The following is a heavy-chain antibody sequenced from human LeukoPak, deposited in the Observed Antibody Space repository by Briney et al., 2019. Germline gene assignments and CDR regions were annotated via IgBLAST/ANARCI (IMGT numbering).Heavy chain of an antibody. V-gene: IGHV3-48*02. Sequence: GGSLRLSCAASGSTFSSYSMNWVRQAPGKGLEWVSYISSSSRTIYYADSVKGRFTISRDNAKNSLYLQMNSLRDEDTAVYYCARDLPPGSSGWYLGYWGQGTLVTVSS. D-gene: IGHD6-19*01. J-gene: IGHJ4*02. CDR2: ISSSSRTI. CDR1: GSTFSSYS. CDR3: ARDLPPGSSGWYLGY.